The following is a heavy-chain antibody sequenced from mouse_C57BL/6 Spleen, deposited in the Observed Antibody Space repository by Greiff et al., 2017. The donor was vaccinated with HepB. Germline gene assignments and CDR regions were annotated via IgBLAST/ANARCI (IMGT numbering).Heavy chain of an antibody. CDR3: AREDGNYGGYFDV. D-gene: IGHD2-1*01. Sequence: VQLQQSGPELVKPGASVKISCKASGYSLTSYYIHWVKQRPGQGLEWIGWIYPGSGNTKYNEKFKGKATLTADTSSSTAYMQLSSLTSEDSAVYYCAREDGNYGGYFDVWGTGTTVTVSS. V-gene: IGHV1-66*01. CDR1: GYSLTSYY. CDR2: IYPGSGNT. J-gene: IGHJ1*03.